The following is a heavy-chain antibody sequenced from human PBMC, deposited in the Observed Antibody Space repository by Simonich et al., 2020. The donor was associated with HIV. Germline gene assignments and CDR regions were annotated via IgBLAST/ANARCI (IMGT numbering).Heavy chain of an antibody. CDR3: ASTSGVWFGEGWYFDL. CDR2: LSAYNGNT. V-gene: IGHV1-18*01. CDR1: GYSFTTYG. D-gene: IGHD3-10*01. J-gene: IGHJ2*01. Sequence: QVQLVQSGAEVKKPGASVKVSCKASGYSFTTYGINWVRQDPGQGLEWNGWLSAYNGNTNYGKTFQGRVTITTDPSTSTAYMELRSLRFGDTAVYYCASTSGVWFGEGWYFDLWGRGTLVTVSS.